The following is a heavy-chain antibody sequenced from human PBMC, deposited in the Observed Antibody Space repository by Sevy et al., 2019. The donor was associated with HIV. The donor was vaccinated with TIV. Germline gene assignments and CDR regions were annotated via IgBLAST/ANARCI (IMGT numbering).Heavy chain of an antibody. D-gene: IGHD2-15*01. J-gene: IGHJ6*02. Sequence: SENLSLTCTVSGDSISGYYWNWIRQSAGKGLEWIGRIFSSGTTNYNPSLKSRVTMSIDTSKNQFSLRLRSVTDADSAVYYCARDRGGGDCSGGSCYFDYSYYYGMDVWGQGTTVTVSS. V-gene: IGHV4-4*07. CDR3: ARDRGGGDCSGGSCYFDYSYYYGMDV. CDR2: IFSSGTT. CDR1: GDSISGYY.